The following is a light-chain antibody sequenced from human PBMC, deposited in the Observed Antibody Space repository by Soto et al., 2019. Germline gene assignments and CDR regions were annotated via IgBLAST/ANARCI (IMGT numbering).Light chain of an antibody. J-gene: IGKJ4*01. V-gene: IGKV1-39*01. CDR1: QSISSY. Sequence: DIQMTQSPASLSASVGDRVTITCRASQSISSYLNWFQQKPGKAPELLIYATSTLPRGVPSRFSGGGSGTDFTLTISSLQPEDFATYYCQQAYSTPLTFGGGTKVESK. CDR2: ATS. CDR3: QQAYSTPLT.